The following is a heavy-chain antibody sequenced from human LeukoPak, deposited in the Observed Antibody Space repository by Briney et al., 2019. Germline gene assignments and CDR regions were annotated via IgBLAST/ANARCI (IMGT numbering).Heavy chain of an antibody. V-gene: IGHV3-23*01. CDR3: AARPRMPPRFDF. J-gene: IGHJ4*02. CDR1: GFTFSSYP. Sequence: GGSLRLSCAGSGFTFSSYPMSWVRQAPGKGLQWVSAISNGGGTAYYADSVKGRFTISRDNSKSKLYLHMDSLRAEDTAIYYCAARPRMPPRFDFWGLGTLVTVSS. CDR2: ISNGGGTA. D-gene: IGHD2-2*01.